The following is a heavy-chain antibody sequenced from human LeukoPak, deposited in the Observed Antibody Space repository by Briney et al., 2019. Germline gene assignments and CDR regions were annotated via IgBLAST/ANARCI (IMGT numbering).Heavy chain of an antibody. CDR2: ISHSGTT. CDR3: AREVGNSYYYYYMDV. CDR1: GGSFSSYIYP. V-gene: IGHV4-39*07. D-gene: IGHD3-10*01. J-gene: IGHJ6*03. Sequence: SETLSLTCTVSGGSFSSYIYPWGWIRQPPGKGLEWIGSISHSGTTYYNPSLKSRVTISIDTSKSQFSLKLNSVTAADTAVYYCAREVGNSYYYYYMDVWGRGTTVSVSS.